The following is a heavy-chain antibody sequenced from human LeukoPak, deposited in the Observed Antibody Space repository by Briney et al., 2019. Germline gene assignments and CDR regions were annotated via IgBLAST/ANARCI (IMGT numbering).Heavy chain of an antibody. CDR1: GYTFSAYF. Sequence: ASVKVSCKPSGYTFSAYFIHWVRQAPGQGLEWMGWVDPKNDGTKYAQKFQGRVTMTRDTSISTAYMELSRLTSDDTAVYYCASWRGYASGWSGPFDYWGQGTLVTVSS. CDR2: VDPKNDGT. J-gene: IGHJ4*02. V-gene: IGHV1-2*02. CDR3: ASWRGYASGWSGPFDY. D-gene: IGHD6-19*01.